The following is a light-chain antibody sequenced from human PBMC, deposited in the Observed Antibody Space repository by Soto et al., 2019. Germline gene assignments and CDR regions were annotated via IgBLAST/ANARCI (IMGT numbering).Light chain of an antibody. J-gene: IGKJ1*01. CDR1: QSLSSTY. CDR3: QQYGSSGT. Sequence: IVWTQSQGTLSLSRGEGAPLACSACQSLSSTYLAWYKQKPAQAPRRLIYGASSRATGIQDRFSGSGSGTDFTLTISRLQPEEFAVDYCQQYGSSGTFGQGTKVDIK. V-gene: IGKV3-20*01. CDR2: GAS.